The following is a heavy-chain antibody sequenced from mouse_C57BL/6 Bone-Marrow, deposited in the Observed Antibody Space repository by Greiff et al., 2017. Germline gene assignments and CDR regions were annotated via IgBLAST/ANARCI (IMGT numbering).Heavy chain of an antibody. CDR1: GFSFNNYA. V-gene: IGHV10-1*01. CDR2: IRSKSNNYAT. Sequence: GGGLVQPKGSLKLSCAASGFSFNNYAMNWVRQAPGKGLEWVARIRSKSNNYATYYADSVKDRFTISRDDSESMLYLQMNNLKTEDTAMYYCVRGIYAMDYWGQGTSVTVSS. CDR3: VRGIYAMDY. J-gene: IGHJ4*01.